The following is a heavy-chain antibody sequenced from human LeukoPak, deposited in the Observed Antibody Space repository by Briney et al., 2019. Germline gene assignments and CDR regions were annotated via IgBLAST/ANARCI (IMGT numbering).Heavy chain of an antibody. CDR1: GFTFSRYW. V-gene: IGHV3-7*01. Sequence: PGGSLRLSCAASGFTFSRYWISWFRQAPGKGLEWVANIKQDGSEKYYVDSVKGRFTISRYNAKNSLYLQMNSLRGEDTAVYYCARVQDFETRGYYLGYWGHGALVTVSS. CDR3: ARVQDFETRGYYLGY. CDR2: IKQDGSEK. J-gene: IGHJ4*01. D-gene: IGHD3-22*01.